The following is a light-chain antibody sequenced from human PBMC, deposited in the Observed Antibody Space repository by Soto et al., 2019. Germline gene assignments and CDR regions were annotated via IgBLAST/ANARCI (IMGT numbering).Light chain of an antibody. J-gene: IGKJ1*01. V-gene: IGKV3-20*01. CDR3: QQYGSSPWT. CDR2: GAS. CDR1: QSVSSSY. Sequence: EIVLTQSPGTLSLSPGERATLSCRASQSVSSSYSAWYQQKPGQAPRLLIYGASSRATGIPDRFSGRGSGTDFTLTISRLEPEDFAVYYCQQYGSSPWTFGLGTKVEIK.